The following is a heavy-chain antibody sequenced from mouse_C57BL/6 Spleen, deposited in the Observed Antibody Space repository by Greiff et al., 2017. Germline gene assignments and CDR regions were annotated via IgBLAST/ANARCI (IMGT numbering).Heavy chain of an antibody. CDR2: IWSGGST. V-gene: IGHV2-2*01. D-gene: IGHD1-1*01. J-gene: IGHJ1*03. CDR3: ARPYYYGSSYDWYFDV. Sequence: VQLQESGPGLVQPSQSLSITCTVSGFSLTSYGVHWVRQSPGKGLEWLGVIWSGGSTDYNAAFISRLSSSKDNSKSQVFFKMNSLQADDTAIYYCARPYYYGSSYDWYFDVWGTGTTVTVSS. CDR1: GFSLTSYG.